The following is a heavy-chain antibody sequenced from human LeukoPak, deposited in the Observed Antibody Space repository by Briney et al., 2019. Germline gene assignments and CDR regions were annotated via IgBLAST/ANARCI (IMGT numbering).Heavy chain of an antibody. CDR1: GGSISSYY. V-gene: IGHV4-59*12. Sequence: SETLSLTCTVSGGSISSYYWSWIRQPPGKGLEWIGYIYYSGSTNYNPSLKSRVTISVDTSKNQFSLKLSSVTAADTAVYYCARDGSGSYGYFDYWGQGTLVTVSS. CDR3: ARDGSGSYGYFDY. CDR2: IYYSGST. D-gene: IGHD1-26*01. J-gene: IGHJ4*02.